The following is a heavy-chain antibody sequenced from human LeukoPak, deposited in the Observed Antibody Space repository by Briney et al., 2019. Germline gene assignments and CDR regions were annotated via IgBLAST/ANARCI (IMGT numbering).Heavy chain of an antibody. CDR3: ARGSYYMDV. Sequence: GESLKISCQGSGYSFTSYWLAWVRQMPGKGLEWMGIIYPGDSDTRYSPSFQGQDTISADKSISTAYLQWSSLKASDSAMYYCARGSYYMDVWGKGTTVTVSS. CDR1: GYSFTSYW. J-gene: IGHJ6*03. CDR2: IYPGDSDT. V-gene: IGHV5-51*01.